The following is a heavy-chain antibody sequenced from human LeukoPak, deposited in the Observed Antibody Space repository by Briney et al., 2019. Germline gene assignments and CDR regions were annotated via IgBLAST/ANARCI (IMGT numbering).Heavy chain of an antibody. CDR2: IYTSGST. CDR3: ARGNYYDSSGYYSYFDY. CDR1: GGPISSYY. V-gene: IGHV4-4*07. Sequence: SETLSLTCTVSGGPISSYYWSWIRQPAGKGLEWIGRIYTSGSTNYNPSLKSRVTMSVDTSKNQFSLKLSSVTAADTAVYYCARGNYYDSSGYYSYFDYWGQGTLVTVSS. D-gene: IGHD3-22*01. J-gene: IGHJ4*02.